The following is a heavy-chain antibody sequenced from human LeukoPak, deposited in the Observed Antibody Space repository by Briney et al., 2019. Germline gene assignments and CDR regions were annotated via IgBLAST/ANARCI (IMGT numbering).Heavy chain of an antibody. CDR3: ARVSGTTPPYFDY. CDR2: IYYSGST. CDR1: GSSISTYY. Sequence: SETLSLTCNVSGSSISTYYWIWIRQPPGKGLEWIGYIYYSGSTNYNPSLKSRVTISVDTSKNQFSLKLSSVTAADTAVYYCARVSGTTPPYFDYWGQGTLVTVSS. J-gene: IGHJ4*02. V-gene: IGHV4-59*01. D-gene: IGHD1-7*01.